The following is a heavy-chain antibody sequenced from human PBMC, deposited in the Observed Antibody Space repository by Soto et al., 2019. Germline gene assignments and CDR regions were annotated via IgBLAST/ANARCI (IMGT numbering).Heavy chain of an antibody. D-gene: IGHD2-21*02. CDR1: GGSISSGDYY. Sequence: PSETLSLTCTVSGGSISSGDYYWSWIRQPPGKGLEWIGYIYYSGSTYYNPSLKSRVTISVDTSKNQFSLKLSSVTAADTAVYYCARMTSIVVVTYPYFDYWGQGTLVTVSS. CDR3: ARMTSIVVVTYPYFDY. V-gene: IGHV4-30-4*01. J-gene: IGHJ4*02. CDR2: IYYSGST.